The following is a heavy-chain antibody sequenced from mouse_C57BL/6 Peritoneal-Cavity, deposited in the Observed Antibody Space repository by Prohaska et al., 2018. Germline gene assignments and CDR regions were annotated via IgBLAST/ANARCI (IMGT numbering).Heavy chain of an antibody. Sequence: QVQLQQPAAELVKPGASVKLSCKASGYTSTSYWMQRVKQGRRQSLAWIGEIDPSDSYTNYNQKFKGKSTLTVDTSASTAYMQRSSLTSEDSAVYYCAKQLRRRGFAYWGQGTLVTVSA. CDR3: AKQLRRRGFAY. V-gene: IGHV1-50*01. CDR1: GYTSTSYW. CDR2: IDPSDSYT. J-gene: IGHJ3*01. D-gene: IGHD3-2*02.